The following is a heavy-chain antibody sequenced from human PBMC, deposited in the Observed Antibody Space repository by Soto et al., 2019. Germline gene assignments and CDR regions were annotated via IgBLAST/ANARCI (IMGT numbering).Heavy chain of an antibody. J-gene: IGHJ3*02. CDR3: ARDRTDIAAAASDALDI. CDR1: GFTVSSNY. Sequence: EVQLVESGGGLVQPGGSLRLSCAASGFTVSSNYMSWVRQAPGKGLEWVSVIYSGGSTYYADSVKGRFTISRDNSKKTLYLQMNSLRAEHTALYYCARDRTDIAAAASDALDIWGQGTMVTVSS. D-gene: IGHD6-13*01. CDR2: IYSGGST. V-gene: IGHV3-66*01.